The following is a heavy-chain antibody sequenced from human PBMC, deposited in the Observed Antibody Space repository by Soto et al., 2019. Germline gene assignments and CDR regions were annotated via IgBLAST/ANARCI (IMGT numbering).Heavy chain of an antibody. CDR2: IKQDGSEK. V-gene: IGHV3-7*03. J-gene: IGHJ4*02. CDR3: VTYYYDSSGYSPFDY. CDR1: GFTFSSYW. D-gene: IGHD3-22*01. Sequence: GGSLRLSCAASGFTFSSYWMSWVRQAPGKGLEWVANIKQDGSEKYYVDSVKGRFTISRDNAKNSLYLQMNTLRAEDTAVYYCVTYYYDSSGYSPFDYWGQGTPVTVSS.